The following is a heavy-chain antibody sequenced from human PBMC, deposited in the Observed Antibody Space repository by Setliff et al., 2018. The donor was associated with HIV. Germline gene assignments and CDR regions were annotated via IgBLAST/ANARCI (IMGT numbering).Heavy chain of an antibody. D-gene: IGHD3-22*01. Sequence: GASVKVSCKASGGTFSSYAISWVRQAPGQGLEWMGGIIPILGTANYAQKFQGRVTITADESTSTAYMELSSLRSEDTAVYYCARDRGDYYDSQGAFDIWGQGTMVTVSS. CDR1: GGTFSSYA. CDR3: ARDRGDYYDSQGAFDI. V-gene: IGHV1-69*13. CDR2: IIPILGTA. J-gene: IGHJ3*02.